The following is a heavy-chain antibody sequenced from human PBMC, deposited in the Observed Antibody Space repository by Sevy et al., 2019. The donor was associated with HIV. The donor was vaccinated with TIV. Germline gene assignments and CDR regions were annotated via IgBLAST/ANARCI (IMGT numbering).Heavy chain of an antibody. CDR1: GFTFSKYS. Sequence: GGSLRLSCAASGFTFSKYSMSWVRQPPGTGLEWVSTLSFGCGGENHADSVKGRFTISRGNSKNSLYLQMNNLRAEDTAVYYCAREGCTKPHDYWGQGTLVTVSS. D-gene: IGHD2-8*01. CDR3: AREGCTKPHDY. CDR2: LSFGCGGE. V-gene: IGHV3-23*01. J-gene: IGHJ4*02.